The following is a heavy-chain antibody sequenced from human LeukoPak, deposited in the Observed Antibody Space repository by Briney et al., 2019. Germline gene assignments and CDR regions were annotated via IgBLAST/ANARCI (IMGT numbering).Heavy chain of an antibody. D-gene: IGHD6-19*01. J-gene: IGHJ4*02. V-gene: IGHV3-49*03. CDR2: IRSKAYGGTT. CDR1: GFTFGDYA. Sequence: PGGSLRLSCTASGFTFGDYAMSWFRQAPGKGLEWVGFIRSKAYGGTTEYAASVKGRFTISRDDSKSIAYLQMNSLKTEDTAVYYCTRQPAYSSGWSEIFGYYFDYWGQGTLVTVSS. CDR3: TRQPAYSSGWSEIFGYYFDY.